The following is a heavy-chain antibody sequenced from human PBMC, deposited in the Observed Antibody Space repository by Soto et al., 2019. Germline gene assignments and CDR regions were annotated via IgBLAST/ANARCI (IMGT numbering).Heavy chain of an antibody. CDR3: ARSPAGVTYYYYGMDV. D-gene: IGHD2-21*02. V-gene: IGHV2-26*01. J-gene: IGHJ6*02. CDR2: IFSNDEK. CDR1: GFSLSNARMG. Sequence: QVTLKESGPVLVNPTETLTLTCTVSGFSLSNARMGVSWIRQPPGKALEWLAHIFSNDEKSYRTSLKTRLTIPKDSSKIHVVLTMTNIDPVDTATYYCARSPAGVTYYYYGMDVWGQGTTVTVSS.